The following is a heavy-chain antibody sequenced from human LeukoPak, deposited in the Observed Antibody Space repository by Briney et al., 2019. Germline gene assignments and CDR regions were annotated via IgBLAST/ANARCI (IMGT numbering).Heavy chain of an antibody. CDR1: GFTFSSYS. V-gene: IGHV3-48*04. CDR2: ISTSSSPI. D-gene: IGHD6-13*01. CDR3: AKDSSSSWFGGDSE. Sequence: GGSLRLSCAASGFTFSSYSVNWVRQAPGKGLEWVSYISTSSSPIYYADSVKGRFTISRDNAKNSLYLQMNSLRAEDTAVYYCAKDSSSSWFGGDSEWGQGTLVTVST. J-gene: IGHJ4*02.